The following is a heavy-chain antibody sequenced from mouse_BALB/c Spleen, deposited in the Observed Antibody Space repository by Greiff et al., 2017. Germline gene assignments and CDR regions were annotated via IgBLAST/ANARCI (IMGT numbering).Heavy chain of an antibody. CDR2: ISSGSSTI. J-gene: IGHJ2*01. CDR1: GFTFSSFG. Sequence: EVKLEESGGGLVQPGGSRKLSCAASGFTFSSFGMHWVRQAPEKGLEWVAYISSGSSTIYYADTVKGRFTISRDNPKNTLFLQMTSLRSEDTAMYYCARSYYYGSSYVDYWGQGTTLTVSS. D-gene: IGHD1-1*01. V-gene: IGHV5-17*02. CDR3: ARSYYYGSSYVDY.